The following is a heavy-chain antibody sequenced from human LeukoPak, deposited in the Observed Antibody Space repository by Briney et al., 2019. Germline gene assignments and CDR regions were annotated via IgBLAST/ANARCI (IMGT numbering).Heavy chain of an antibody. D-gene: IGHD3-16*02. J-gene: IGHJ6*03. CDR1: GSTFSSYA. V-gene: IGHV3-23*01. CDR3: AKNTISGGHYQYYMDV. Sequence: GGSLRLSCAASGSTFSSYAMNWVRQAPGKGLEWVSAISGSGGSTYYANSVKGRFTISRDNSKNTLFLQMNSLRAEDTAVYYCAKNTISGGHYQYYMDVWGKGTTVTVSS. CDR2: ISGSGGST.